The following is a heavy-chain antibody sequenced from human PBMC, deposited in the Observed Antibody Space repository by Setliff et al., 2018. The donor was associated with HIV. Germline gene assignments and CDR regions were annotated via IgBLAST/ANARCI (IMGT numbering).Heavy chain of an antibody. J-gene: IGHJ5*02. D-gene: IGHD3-3*01. CDR1: NGSFSGYY. CDR2: INHSGST. Sequence: SETLSLTCAVYNGSFSGYYWSWIRQPPGMGLEWIGEINHSGSTNYNPSLKSRVTISVDTSKNQFSLKLSSVTAADTAVYYCARDYQPYYNFWSGPNWFDPWGQGTLVTVSS. CDR3: ARDYQPYYNFWSGPNWFDP. V-gene: IGHV4-34*01.